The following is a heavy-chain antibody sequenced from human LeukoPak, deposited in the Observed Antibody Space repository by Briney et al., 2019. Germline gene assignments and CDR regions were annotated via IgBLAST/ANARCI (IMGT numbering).Heavy chain of an antibody. CDR3: TTMVYYYDSSGYYPFDY. V-gene: IGHV3-73*01. J-gene: IGHJ4*02. CDR2: IRSKANSYAT. CDR1: GFTFSGSA. D-gene: IGHD3-22*01. Sequence: GGSLRLSCAASGFTFSGSAMHWVRQASGKGLEWVGRIRSKANSYATAYAASVKGRFTISRDDSKNTAYLQMNSLKTEDTAVYYCTTMVYYYDSSGYYPFDYWGQGTLVTVSS.